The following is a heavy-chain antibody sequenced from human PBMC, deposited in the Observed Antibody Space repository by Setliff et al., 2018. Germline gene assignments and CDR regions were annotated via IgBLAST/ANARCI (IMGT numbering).Heavy chain of an antibody. V-gene: IGHV4-34*12. CDR1: GGSFSGYY. D-gene: IGHD2-15*01. CDR3: ARVRVVVIGNYYYYYGMDV. J-gene: IGHJ6*02. CDR2: IIHSGST. Sequence: SETLSLTCAVYGGSFSGYYWSWIRQPPGKRLEWIGEIIHSGSTNYNPSLKSRVTISVDTSKNQFSLKLSSVTAADTAVYYCARVRVVVIGNYYYYYGMDVWGQGTTVTVSS.